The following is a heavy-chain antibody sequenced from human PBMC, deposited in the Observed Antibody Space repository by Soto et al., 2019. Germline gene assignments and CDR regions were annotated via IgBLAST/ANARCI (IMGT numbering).Heavy chain of an antibody. D-gene: IGHD2-15*01. Sequence: QLQLQESGPGLVKPSETLSLTCTVSGGSISSSSYYWGWIRQPPGKGLEWIGSIYYSGSTNYNPSLKSRVTISVDTSKNQFSLKLSSVTAADTAVYYCARGGVVVVVAATPAGGMDVWGQGTTVTVSS. V-gene: IGHV4-39*07. J-gene: IGHJ6*02. CDR1: GGSISSSSYY. CDR3: ARGGVVVVVAATPAGGMDV. CDR2: IYYSGST.